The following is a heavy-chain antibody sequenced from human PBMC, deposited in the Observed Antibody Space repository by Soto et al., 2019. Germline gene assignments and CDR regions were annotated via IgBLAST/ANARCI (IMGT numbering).Heavy chain of an antibody. CDR1: GYRFTSYW. CDR2: IYPGDSDT. J-gene: IGHJ6*02. CDR3: ARHHGSPGSYFGMDV. D-gene: IGHD6-13*01. Sequence: PGDSLKLSCKGSGYRFTSYWINWVRQMPGKGLEWMGIIYPGDSDTRYSPSFQGQVTISADKSINTAYLQWRSLKASDTAVYYCARHHGSPGSYFGMDVWGQGTTVNVSS. V-gene: IGHV5-51*01.